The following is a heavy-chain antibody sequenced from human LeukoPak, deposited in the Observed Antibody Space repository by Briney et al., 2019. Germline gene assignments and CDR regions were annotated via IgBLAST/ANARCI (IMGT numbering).Heavy chain of an antibody. D-gene: IGHD3-16*02. Sequence: ASVKVSCKASGYTFTSYGISWVRQAPGQGLDWMGWISAYNGNTNYAQKLQGRVTMTTDTSTSTAYMELRSLRSDDTAVYYCARDPGYVWGSYRPDYWGQGTLVTVSS. V-gene: IGHV1-18*01. J-gene: IGHJ4*02. CDR3: ARDPGYVWGSYRPDY. CDR1: GYTFTSYG. CDR2: ISAYNGNT.